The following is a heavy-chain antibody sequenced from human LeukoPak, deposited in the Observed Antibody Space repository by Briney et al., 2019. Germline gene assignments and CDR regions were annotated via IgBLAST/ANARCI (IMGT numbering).Heavy chain of an antibody. CDR3: ARVRGLLANYYYYMDV. CDR2: ISGSGGST. V-gene: IGHV3-23*01. Sequence: GGSLRLSCAASGFTFSSYAMSWVRQAPGKGLEWVSAISGSGGSTYYADSVKGRFTISRDNAKNSLYLQMNSLRAEDTAVYYCARVRGLLANYYYYMDVWGKGTTVTVSS. D-gene: IGHD2-15*01. CDR1: GFTFSSYA. J-gene: IGHJ6*03.